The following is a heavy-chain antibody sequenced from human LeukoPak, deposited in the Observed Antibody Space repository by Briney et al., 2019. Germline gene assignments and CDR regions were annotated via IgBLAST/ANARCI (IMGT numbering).Heavy chain of an antibody. J-gene: IGHJ4*02. D-gene: IGHD4-17*01. Sequence: GASVKVSCKASGYTFTGYYMHWVRQAPGQGREWMGRINPNSGGTNYAQKFQGRVTMTRDTSISTAYMELSRLRSDDTAVYYCARADYGDYVEGFDYWRQGTLVTVSS. CDR1: GYTFTGYY. CDR3: ARADYGDYVEGFDY. V-gene: IGHV1-2*06. CDR2: INPNSGGT.